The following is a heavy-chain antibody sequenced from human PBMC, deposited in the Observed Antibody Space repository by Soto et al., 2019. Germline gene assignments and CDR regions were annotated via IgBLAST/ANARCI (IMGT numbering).Heavy chain of an antibody. V-gene: IGHV3-30*18. Sequence: QVQLVESGGGVVQPGRSLRLSCAASGFTFSSYGMHWVRQAPGKGLEWVAVISYDGSNKYYADSVRGRFTISRDNSKNTLYLQMNSLRAEDTAVYYCAKDGIIVRYYDILTGYLGSPYYYYMDVWGNGTTVTVSS. J-gene: IGHJ6*03. CDR1: GFTFSSYG. D-gene: IGHD3-9*01. CDR2: ISYDGSNK. CDR3: AKDGIIVRYYDILTGYLGSPYYYYMDV.